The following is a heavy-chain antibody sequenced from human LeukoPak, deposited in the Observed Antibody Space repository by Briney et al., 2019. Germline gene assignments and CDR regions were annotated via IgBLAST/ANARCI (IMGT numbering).Heavy chain of an antibody. CDR2: LSSDGDNT. Sequence: PGGSLGLSCSASGFIFSNYGMYWVRQAPGKGLEFVSALSSDGDNTFYADSVKGRFTISRDNSKNTLYLQTSSLRGEDTAVYYCVRVNDYGDRNLYYFGYWGQGTLVTVSS. CDR3: VRVNDYGDRNLYYFGY. CDR1: GFIFSNYG. V-gene: IGHV3-64D*06. D-gene: IGHD4-17*01. J-gene: IGHJ4*02.